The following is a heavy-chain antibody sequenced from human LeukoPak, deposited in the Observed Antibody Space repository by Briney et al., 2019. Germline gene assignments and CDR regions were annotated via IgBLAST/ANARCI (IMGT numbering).Heavy chain of an antibody. V-gene: IGHV3-74*01. D-gene: IGHD3-22*01. Sequence: GGSLRLSCAASGFTFISYWMHWVRQSPGKGLVWVSRINSDGSTTSYAASVKGRFTISRDTAKNTLYLQMNSLRAEDTAVYYCARGHHYYDSSAYYYWGQGTLVTVSS. CDR2: INSDGSTT. J-gene: IGHJ4*02. CDR3: ARGHHYYDSSAYYY. CDR1: GFTFISYW.